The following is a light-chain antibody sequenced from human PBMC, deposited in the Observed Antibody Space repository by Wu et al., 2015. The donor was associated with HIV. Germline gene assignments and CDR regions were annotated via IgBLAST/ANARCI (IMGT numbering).Light chain of an antibody. CDR2: SAS. J-gene: IGKJ1*01. CDR1: QTISNY. CDR3: QKYNTAPWT. V-gene: IGKV1-27*01. Sequence: DIQMTQSPSSLSASVGDRIIITCRASQTISNYLNWYQQKPGEAPKLLIYSASTLQDWVPTRFSGSGSGTHFTLTISSLQPEDVATYYCQKYNTAPWTFGQGTKVEMK.